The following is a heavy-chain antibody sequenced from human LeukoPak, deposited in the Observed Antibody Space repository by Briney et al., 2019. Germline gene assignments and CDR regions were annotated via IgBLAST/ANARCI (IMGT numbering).Heavy chain of an antibody. D-gene: IGHD1-26*01. V-gene: IGHV4-59*08. CDR2: IYYSGST. CDR3: ARQGPSGSYDY. J-gene: IGHJ4*02. CDR1: GGSFSGYY. Sequence: NPSETLSLTCAVYGGSFSGYYWSWIRQPPGKGLEWIGYIYYSGSTNYNPSLKSRVTISVDTSKNQFSLKLSSVTAADTAVYYCARQGPSGSYDYWGQGTLVTVSS.